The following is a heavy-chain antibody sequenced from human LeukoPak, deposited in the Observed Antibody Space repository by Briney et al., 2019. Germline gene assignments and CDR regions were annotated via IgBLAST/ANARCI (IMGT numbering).Heavy chain of an antibody. CDR3: ARDWISEDTAMENWYFDL. CDR1: GGSISSSSYY. Sequence: SETLSLTCTVSGGSISSSSYYWSWIRQPPGKGLEWIGYIYYSGSTNYNPSLKSRVTISVDTSKNQFSLKLSSVTAADTAVYYCARDWISEDTAMENWYFDLWGRGTLVTVSS. D-gene: IGHD5-18*01. J-gene: IGHJ2*01. V-gene: IGHV4-61*01. CDR2: IYYSGST.